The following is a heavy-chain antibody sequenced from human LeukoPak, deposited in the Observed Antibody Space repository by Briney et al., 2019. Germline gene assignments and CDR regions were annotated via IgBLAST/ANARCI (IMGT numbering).Heavy chain of an antibody. CDR3: ARLRLRYDSNGYSTSYEAVDI. V-gene: IGHV4-61*08. D-gene: IGHD3-22*01. Sequence: PSETLSLTCTVSGGSISSGGYYWSWIRQPPGTGLEWIGYISYSGSTDYNPSLKSRVTMSVDTSTNQFSLKLSSVTAADTAVYYCARLRLRYDSNGYSTSYEAVDIWGQGTVVTVSS. J-gene: IGHJ3*02. CDR2: ISYSGST. CDR1: GGSISSGGYY.